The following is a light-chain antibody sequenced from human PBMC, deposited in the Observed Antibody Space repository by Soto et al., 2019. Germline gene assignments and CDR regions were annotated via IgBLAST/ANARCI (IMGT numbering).Light chain of an antibody. CDR2: AAS. CDR3: QHYGSSPRT. V-gene: IGKV3-20*01. J-gene: IGKJ1*01. CDR1: QSISSSY. Sequence: EIVLTQPPGTLSFSPGERATLSCRATQSISSSYLAWYQQKPGQAPRLLIYAASSRAAGIPDRFSGSGSGTDFTLTISRLEPENFAVYYCQHYGSSPRTFGQGTKVDIK.